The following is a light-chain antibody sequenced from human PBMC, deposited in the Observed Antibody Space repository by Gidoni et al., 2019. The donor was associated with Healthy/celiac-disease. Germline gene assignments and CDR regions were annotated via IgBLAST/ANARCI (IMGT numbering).Light chain of an antibody. V-gene: IGKV2-29*02. CDR3: MQGIHLPPT. CDR1: QSILHSDGKTY. Sequence: VMTKTPLSLYVSHEQQTSMSCNSRQSILHSDGKTYLYWYLQKPGQSPQLLIYEVSSRFSGVPDRFSVRGSGSDFTLKSSRVEAEDVGVYYCMQGIHLPPTFGPGTKVDIK. J-gene: IGKJ3*01. CDR2: EVS.